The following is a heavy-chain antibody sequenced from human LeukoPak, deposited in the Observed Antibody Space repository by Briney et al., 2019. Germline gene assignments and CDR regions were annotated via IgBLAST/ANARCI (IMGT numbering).Heavy chain of an antibody. Sequence: GGSLRLSCAASGFTFSDYYMSWIRQAPGKGLEWVSYISSSSSYTNYADSVKGRFTISGDNAKNSLYLQMNSLRAEDTAVYYCAREGYLRPPDYWGQGTLVTVSS. CDR1: GFTFSDYY. J-gene: IGHJ4*02. CDR3: AREGYLRPPDY. V-gene: IGHV3-11*06. D-gene: IGHD2-15*01. CDR2: ISSSSSYT.